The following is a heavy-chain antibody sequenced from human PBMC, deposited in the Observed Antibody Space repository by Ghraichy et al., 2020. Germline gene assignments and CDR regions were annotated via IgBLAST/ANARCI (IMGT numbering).Heavy chain of an antibody. D-gene: IGHD4-23*01. V-gene: IGHV1-24*01. J-gene: IGHJ4*02. CDR1: GYTLTELS. CDR3: ATDHPGGNSMDY. CDR2: FDPEDGET. Sequence: ASVKVSCKVSGYTLTELSMHWVRQAPGKGLEGMGGFDPEDGETIYAQKFQGRVTMTEDTSTDTAYMELSSLRSEDTAVYYCATDHPGGNSMDYWGQGTLVTVYS.